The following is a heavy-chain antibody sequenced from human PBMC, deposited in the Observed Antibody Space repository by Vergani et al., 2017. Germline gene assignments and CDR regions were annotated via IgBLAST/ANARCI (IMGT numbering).Heavy chain of an antibody. Sequence: QVQLQESGPGLVKPSETLSLTCTVSGGSISSYYWSWIRQPPGKGLEWIGYIYYSGITNYNPSLKSRVTISVDTSKNQFSLKLSSVTAADTAVYYCASSDTAMARFDYWGQGTLVTVSS. J-gene: IGHJ4*02. CDR2: IYYSGIT. V-gene: IGHV4-59*01. D-gene: IGHD5-18*01. CDR3: ASSDTAMARFDY. CDR1: GGSISSYY.